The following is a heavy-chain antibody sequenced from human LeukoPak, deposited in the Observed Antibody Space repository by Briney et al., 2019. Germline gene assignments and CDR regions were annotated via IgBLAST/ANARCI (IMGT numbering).Heavy chain of an antibody. D-gene: IGHD1-26*01. Sequence: GGSLRLSCAASGFTFSDHFLDWVRQAPGKGLEWVGRTRNKANSYITEYTASVKGRFTISRDDSKNSLYLQMSSLKTDDTAMYYCASIRGTFGYWGQGTLVTVSS. J-gene: IGHJ4*02. CDR1: GFTFSDHF. CDR2: TRNKANSYIT. V-gene: IGHV3-72*01. CDR3: ASIRGTFGY.